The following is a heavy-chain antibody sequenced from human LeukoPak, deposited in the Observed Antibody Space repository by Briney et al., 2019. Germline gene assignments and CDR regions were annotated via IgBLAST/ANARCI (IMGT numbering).Heavy chain of an antibody. V-gene: IGHV3-30*18. CDR2: ISYDGGKI. CDR3: AKDPTKAGVLYYFDY. CDR1: GFTFSSYG. Sequence: GGSLRLSCAASGFTFSSYGMHWVRQAPGKGLEWVAVISYDGGKIYYADSVKGRFTISRDNPKNTLYLQVNSLRAEDTAVYYCAKDPTKAGVLYYFDYWGQGTLVTVSS. D-gene: IGHD6-13*01. J-gene: IGHJ4*02.